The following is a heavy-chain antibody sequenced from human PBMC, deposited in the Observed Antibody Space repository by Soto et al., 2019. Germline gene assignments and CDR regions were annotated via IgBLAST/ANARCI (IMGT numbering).Heavy chain of an antibody. CDR3: ARDVGYRWDSPYSSGTNWFDP. CDR2: IYHSGST. J-gene: IGHJ5*02. Sequence: QVQLQESDPGLVKPSGTLSLTCAVSGGSISSSNWWSWVRQPPGKGLEWIEEIYHSGSTNYNPSLKSRVTISVDKSKNQFSLKLSSVTAADTAVYYCARDVGYRWDSPYSSGTNWFDPWGQGTLVTVSS. D-gene: IGHD6-19*01. V-gene: IGHV4-4*02. CDR1: GGSISSSNW.